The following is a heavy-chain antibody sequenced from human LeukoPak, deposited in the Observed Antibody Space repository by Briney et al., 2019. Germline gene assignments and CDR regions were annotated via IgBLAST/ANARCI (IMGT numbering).Heavy chain of an antibody. Sequence: PSETLSLTCTVSGGSISSYYWSWIRQPPGKGLEWIGYMYNSGSTNYNPSLKSRVTISIDTSKNQFSLKLSSVTAADTAVYYCARDGRAGWFGESITVGGMDVWGQGTTVTVSS. CDR1: GGSISSYY. CDR2: MYNSGST. CDR3: ARDGRAGWFGESITVGGMDV. D-gene: IGHD3-10*01. V-gene: IGHV4-59*01. J-gene: IGHJ6*02.